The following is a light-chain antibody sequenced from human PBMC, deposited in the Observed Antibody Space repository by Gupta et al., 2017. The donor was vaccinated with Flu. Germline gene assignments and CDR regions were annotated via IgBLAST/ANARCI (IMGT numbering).Light chain of an antibody. CDR1: SSDVGGYNL. Sequence: TISCTGSSSDVGGYNLVSWYHQHPGKAPKLIIYEVNKRPSGVSNRFSGSKSGNTASLTISGLQAEDEADYYCCSYAGSSTPHWLFGGGTKLTVL. V-gene: IGLV2-23*02. CDR3: CSYAGSSTPHWL. J-gene: IGLJ3*02. CDR2: EVN.